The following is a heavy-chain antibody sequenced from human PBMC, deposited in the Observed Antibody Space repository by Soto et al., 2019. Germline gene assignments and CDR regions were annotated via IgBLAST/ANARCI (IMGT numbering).Heavy chain of an antibody. CDR3: ARLQLGYCSSTSCWADYYYYYGMDV. V-gene: IGHV5-51*01. J-gene: IGHJ6*02. Sequence: GESLKISCQASGYTFINNWIGWVRQKPGKGLEWMGIIYPGDSDTRYSPSFQGQVTISADKSISTAYLQWSSLKASDTAMYYCARLQLGYCSSTSCWADYYYYYGMDVWGQGTTVTVSS. CDR2: IYPGDSDT. CDR1: GYTFINNW. D-gene: IGHD2-2*01.